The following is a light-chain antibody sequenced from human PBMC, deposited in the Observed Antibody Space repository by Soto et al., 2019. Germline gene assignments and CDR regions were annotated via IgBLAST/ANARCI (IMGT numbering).Light chain of an antibody. J-gene: IGKJ1*01. CDR3: KQYETFSGT. Sequence: DIQMTQSPSTLSAFIGDRVTITCRASQSISSWLAWYQQKPGKAPKLLIYKAYTLESGVQSRFSGSGSGTEFTLTIRSLQPDDFATYYCKQYETFSGTFGPGTKVDIK. V-gene: IGKV1-5*03. CDR2: KAY. CDR1: QSISSW.